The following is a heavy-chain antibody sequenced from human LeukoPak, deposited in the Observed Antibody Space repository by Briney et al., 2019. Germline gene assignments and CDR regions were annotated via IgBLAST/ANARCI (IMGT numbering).Heavy chain of an antibody. V-gene: IGHV4-34*01. CDR2: IEESGFT. J-gene: IGHJ4*02. Sequence: SETLSLTCAVYGGSFSDFHWSWIRQSPGKGLEWIGEIEESGFTNYHPSLERRGSISINMSKNQFSLKLIAVTAADTTVYYCPRQPYCSTTSCYRSFAYWGQGTLVTVSS. D-gene: IGHD2-2*01. CDR3: PRQPYCSTTSCYRSFAY. CDR1: GGSFSDFH.